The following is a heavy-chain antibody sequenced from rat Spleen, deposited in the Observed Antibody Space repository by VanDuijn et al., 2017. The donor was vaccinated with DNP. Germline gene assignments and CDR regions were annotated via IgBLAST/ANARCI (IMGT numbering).Heavy chain of an antibody. CDR2: ISYDGSST. Sequence: EVQVVESGGGLVQPGRSMTVSCAASGFTFTNSDMAWVRQAPTKGLEWVATISYDGSSTYYRDSVKGRFTISRDNAKSTLYLQMDSLRSEDTATYYCATVVMTGSLDYWGQGVMVTVSS. CDR3: ATVVMTGSLDY. CDR1: GFTFTNSD. V-gene: IGHV5-7*01. D-gene: IGHD5-1*01. J-gene: IGHJ2*01.